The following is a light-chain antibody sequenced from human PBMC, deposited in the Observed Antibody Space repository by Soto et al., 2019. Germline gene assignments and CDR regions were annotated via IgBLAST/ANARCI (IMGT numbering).Light chain of an antibody. CDR2: GAS. Sequence: EIVMTQSPATLSLSPGERATLSCRASQSVSSNLAWYQQKRGQAPRLLIYGASTRATGIPARFSGSRSGTEFTLTISSLQSEDFGVYYCQQYNNWPYTFGQGTKLEIK. CDR1: QSVSSN. J-gene: IGKJ2*01. V-gene: IGKV3-15*01. CDR3: QQYNNWPYT.